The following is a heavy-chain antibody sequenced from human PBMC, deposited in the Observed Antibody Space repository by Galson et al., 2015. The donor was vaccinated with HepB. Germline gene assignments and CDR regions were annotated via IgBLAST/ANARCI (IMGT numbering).Heavy chain of an antibody. CDR3: TRQESGVAFDV. J-gene: IGHJ3*01. CDR2: ISYDGTQT. Sequence: SLRLSCAGSGFTFRNYGIHWVRQAPGKGLEWVAVISYDGTQTHYADSVKGRFTISRDNSKDTLYLQMNSLRTEDTAVYYCTRQESGVAFDVWGQGTLVTVSP. D-gene: IGHD2-15*01. V-gene: IGHV3-30*03. CDR1: GFTFRNYG.